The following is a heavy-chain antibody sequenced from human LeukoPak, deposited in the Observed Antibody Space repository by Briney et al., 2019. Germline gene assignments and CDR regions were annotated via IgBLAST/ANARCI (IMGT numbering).Heavy chain of an antibody. J-gene: IGHJ4*02. CDR1: GFTFSSFG. CDR3: AKDASTVTLHADY. V-gene: IGHV3-30*18. D-gene: IGHD4-17*01. Sequence: GRSLRLSCAASGFTFSSFGMHWVRQAPGKGLDWVAVLSYDGSNNYYADSVKGRFTISRDNSKNTLYLQMNSLRAEDTAVYYCAKDASTVTLHADYWGQGTLVTVSS. CDR2: LSYDGSNN.